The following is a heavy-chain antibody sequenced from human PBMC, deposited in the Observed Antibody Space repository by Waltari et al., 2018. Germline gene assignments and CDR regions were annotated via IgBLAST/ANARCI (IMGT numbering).Heavy chain of an antibody. V-gene: IGHV4-34*01. CDR1: GGSFSGYY. Sequence: QVQLQPWGAGLLNPSDTLSLTCAVYGGSFSGYYWSWISQPPGKGLEWIGEINHSGSTVYNPSIKRRVTISVDTAKNPFSQKLSSVTAADTAVYSCARGYGAGSYPTRYYYGMDVWGQGTTVIVSS. CDR2: INHSGST. D-gene: IGHD3-10*01. CDR3: ARGYGAGSYPTRYYYGMDV. J-gene: IGHJ6*02.